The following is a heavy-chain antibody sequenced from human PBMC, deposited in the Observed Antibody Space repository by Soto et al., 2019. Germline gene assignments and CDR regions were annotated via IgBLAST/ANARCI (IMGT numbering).Heavy chain of an antibody. CDR2: ITHSGST. V-gene: IGHV4-34*01. J-gene: IGHJ4*02. D-gene: IGHD1-1*01. CDR3: ARNKITGHCDY. Sequence: QVQLQQWGAGLLKPSETLSLTCAVYGGSLSGYYWTWIRQPPGTGLEWIGEITHSGSTNYNTSLKRPVTISVDTSKNQFSLKLTSVTAASTAVYYCARNKITGHCDYWGQGTLFTVSS. CDR1: GGSLSGYY.